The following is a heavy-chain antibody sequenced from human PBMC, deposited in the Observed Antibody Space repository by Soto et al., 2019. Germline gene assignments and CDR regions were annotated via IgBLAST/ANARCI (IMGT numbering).Heavy chain of an antibody. CDR1: GFNFITFS. V-gene: IGHV3-21*01. CDR2: ISASSSSI. Sequence: DVQLVESGGGLVKPGGSLRLSCAASGFNFITFSMNWVRQVPGKGLEWVSSISASSSSIYYAESVKGRFTVSRDNAKNSLYLQMNSLTAEDTALYYCVRDAYNRDAFDIWGQGITVTVSS. D-gene: IGHD1-20*01. CDR3: VRDAYNRDAFDI. J-gene: IGHJ3*02.